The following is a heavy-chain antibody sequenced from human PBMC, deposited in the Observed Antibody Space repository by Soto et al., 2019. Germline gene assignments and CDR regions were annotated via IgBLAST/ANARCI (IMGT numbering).Heavy chain of an antibody. CDR3: ASCLFWCYGYHLWVFDFPGQRTSDL. D-gene: IGHD2-21*01. CDR1: GGSISSYY. V-gene: IGHV4-59*08. J-gene: IGHJ2*01. Sequence: PETLSLTCTVSGGSISSYYWSWIRQPPGKGLEWIGYIYYSGSTNYNPSLKSRVTISVDTSKNQFSLKLSSVTAADTAVYYCASCLFWCYGYHLWVFDFPGQRTSDL. CDR2: IYYSGST.